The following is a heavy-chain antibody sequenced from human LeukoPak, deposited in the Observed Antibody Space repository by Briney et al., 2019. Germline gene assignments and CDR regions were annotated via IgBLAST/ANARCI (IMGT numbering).Heavy chain of an antibody. CDR3: ARVSTGVIIAYYFDY. D-gene: IGHD3-10*01. V-gene: IGHV4-4*02. Sequence: PSETLSLTCSVSGGSISSSNWWSWVRQPPGKGLEWIGEIYHSGSTNYNPSLKSRVTISVDKSKNQFSLKLSSVTAADTAVYYCARVSTGVIIAYYFDYWGQGTLVTVSS. J-gene: IGHJ4*02. CDR1: GGSISSSNW. CDR2: IYHSGST.